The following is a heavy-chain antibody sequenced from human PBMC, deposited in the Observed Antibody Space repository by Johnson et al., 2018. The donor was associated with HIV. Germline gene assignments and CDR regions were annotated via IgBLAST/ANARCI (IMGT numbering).Heavy chain of an antibody. CDR1: GFTFSSYA. J-gene: IGHJ3*02. V-gene: IGHV3-30*14. D-gene: IGHD7-27*01. CDR3: AALTGTDAFDI. CDR2: ITGTGGNT. Sequence: QVQLVESGGGVVQPGKSLRLSCAASGFTFSSYAMHWVRQAPGKGLEWVSSITGTGGNTYYADSVNGRFTVSRDKSKSTLYLQMHSLRAEDTALYYCAALTGTDAFDIWGQGTMVTVSS.